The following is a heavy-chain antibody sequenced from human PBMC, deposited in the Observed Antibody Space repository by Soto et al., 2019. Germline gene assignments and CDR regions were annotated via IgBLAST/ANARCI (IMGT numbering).Heavy chain of an antibody. CDR2: ISAYNGNT. CDR1: GYSFTTYG. J-gene: IGHJ6*02. Sequence: QVQLVQSGGEVKKPGASVKVSCKTSGYSFTTYGISWVRQAPGQGLEWMGWISAYNGNTDYAQKLQDSVPTTTATSTSTAYMELRSLRSDDTAVYYCAREGPAPYYYYGMDVSGQGSTVTVSS. V-gene: IGHV1-18*01. CDR3: AREGPAPYYYYGMDV.